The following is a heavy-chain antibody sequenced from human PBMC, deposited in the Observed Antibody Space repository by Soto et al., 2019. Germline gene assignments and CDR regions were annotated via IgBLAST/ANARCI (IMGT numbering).Heavy chain of an antibody. Sequence: EVQLVESGGGLVKPGGSLRLSCAASGFTFSNAWMSWVRQAPGKGLEWVGRIKSKTDGGTTDYAAPVKGRFTISRDDSKNTLYLQMNSLRAEDTAVYYCARGDYYDSSGYYYRGKGAFDIWGQGTMVTVSS. CDR1: GFTFSNAW. J-gene: IGHJ3*02. CDR3: ARGDYYDSSGYYYRGKGAFDI. CDR2: IKSKTDGGTT. D-gene: IGHD3-22*01. V-gene: IGHV3-15*01.